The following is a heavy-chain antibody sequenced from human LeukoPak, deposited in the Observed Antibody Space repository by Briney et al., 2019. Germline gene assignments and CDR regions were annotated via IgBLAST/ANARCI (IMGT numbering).Heavy chain of an antibody. Sequence: GGSLRLSCAASGFTVSSNYMSWVRQGPGKGLEWVSVIYSGGSTYYADSVKGRFAISRDNSKNTLYLQMNSLRAEDTAVYYCAKQLTAGGYYFDYWGQGTLVTVSS. CDR2: IYSGGST. CDR1: GFTVSSNY. CDR3: AKQLTAGGYYFDY. V-gene: IGHV3-66*04. J-gene: IGHJ4*02. D-gene: IGHD6-13*01.